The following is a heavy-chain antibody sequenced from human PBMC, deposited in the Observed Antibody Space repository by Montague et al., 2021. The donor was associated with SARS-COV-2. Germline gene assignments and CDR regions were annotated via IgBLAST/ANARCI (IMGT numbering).Heavy chain of an antibody. V-gene: IGHV4-39*01. CDR3: ARHYYDSSGYYSPWYFDL. J-gene: IGHJ2*01. Sequence: SETLSLICTVSGGSISSSSYYWGWIRQPPGKGLEWIGSIYYSGSTYYNPSLKSRVTISVDTSENQFSLKLSSVTAADTAVYYCARHYYDSSGYYSPWYFDLWGRGTLVTVSS. CDR1: GGSISSSSYY. CDR2: IYYSGST. D-gene: IGHD3-22*01.